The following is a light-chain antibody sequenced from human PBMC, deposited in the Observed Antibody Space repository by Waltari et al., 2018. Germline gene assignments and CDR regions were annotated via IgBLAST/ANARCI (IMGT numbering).Light chain of an antibody. J-gene: IGLJ3*02. CDR3: SAYAGSNNLL. CDR2: EVQ. CDR1: SSDVGHYNY. V-gene: IGLV2-8*01. Sequence: QSALTQPPSASGSPGQSVTISCTGTSSDVGHYNYVSWYQQRPGSAPTLIVYEVQKRPSGVPDRFSCSKSGNTAYLTVSGLQGEDEAEYFCSAYAGSNNLLFGGGTKLTVL.